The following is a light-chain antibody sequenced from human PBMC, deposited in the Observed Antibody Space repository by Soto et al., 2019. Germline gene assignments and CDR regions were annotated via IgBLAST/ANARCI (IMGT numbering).Light chain of an antibody. J-gene: IGKJ4*01. CDR1: QSVGTY. Sequence: EIVLTQSPATLSLSPGESATLSCRASQSVGTYLAWYQQKPGQAPRLLIYDASHRAAGIPARFSGSGSGTDFTLTISSLEPEDFAVYYCQQGSNWRTFGGGTKVEIE. CDR2: DAS. V-gene: IGKV3-11*01. CDR3: QQGSNWRT.